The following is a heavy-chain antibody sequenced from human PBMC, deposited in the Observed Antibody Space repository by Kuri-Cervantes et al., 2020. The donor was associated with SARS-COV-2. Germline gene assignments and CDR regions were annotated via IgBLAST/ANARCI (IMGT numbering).Heavy chain of an antibody. CDR2: ISYEGSNK. J-gene: IGHJ5*02. V-gene: IGHV3-30*18. CDR3: AKSRGPFSLSVSLSVLDP. CDR1: GFTFSTYD. Sequence: GESLKISCAASGFTFSTYDMHWVRQAQGKGPEWVAVISYEGSNKHYSDSVKGRFTISRDNSKSMVYLQINSLRPEDTATYYCAKSRGPFSLSVSLSVLDPWGRGTLVTVSS. D-gene: IGHD2/OR15-2a*01.